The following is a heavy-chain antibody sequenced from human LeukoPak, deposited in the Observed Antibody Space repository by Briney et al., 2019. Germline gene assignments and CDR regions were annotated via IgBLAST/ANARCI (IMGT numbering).Heavy chain of an antibody. V-gene: IGHV4-39*01. CDR3: ARLQRTSGWYI. CDR1: GGSFSSYY. CDR2: IYYSGST. J-gene: IGHJ4*02. D-gene: IGHD6-19*01. Sequence: PSETLSLTCAVYGGSFSSYYWGWIRQPPGKGLEWIGSIYYSGSTYYNPSLKSRVTISVDTSKNQFSLKLSSVTAADTAVYYCARLQRTSGWYIWGQGTLVTVSS.